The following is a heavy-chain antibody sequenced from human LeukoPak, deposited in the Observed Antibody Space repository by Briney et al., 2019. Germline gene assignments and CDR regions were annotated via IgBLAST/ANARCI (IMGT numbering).Heavy chain of an antibody. Sequence: GGSLRLSCAASGFTFSSYGMHWFRQAPGKGLEWVAVISYDGSNKYYADSVKGRFTISRDNSKSTLYLQMNSLRAEDTAVYYCANRGSRFDFDYWGQGTLVTVSS. CDR2: ISYDGSNK. CDR3: ANRGSRFDFDY. D-gene: IGHD1-26*01. J-gene: IGHJ4*02. V-gene: IGHV3-30*18. CDR1: GFTFSSYG.